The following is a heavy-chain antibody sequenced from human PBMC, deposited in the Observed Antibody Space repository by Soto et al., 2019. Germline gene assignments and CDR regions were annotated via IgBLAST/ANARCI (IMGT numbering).Heavy chain of an antibody. CDR2: IIPNLRTA. CDR1: GGTFNSHT. V-gene: IGHV1-69*08. D-gene: IGHD6-13*01. J-gene: IGHJ4*01. Sequence: SVKVSCKASGGTFNSHTISWVRQAPGQGLEWMGRIIPNLRTANYAQKFQGRVTITADKSTSTTYMEMSSLRSDDTAVYYCARDRGAASAFYFDYWG. CDR3: ARDRGAASAFYFDY.